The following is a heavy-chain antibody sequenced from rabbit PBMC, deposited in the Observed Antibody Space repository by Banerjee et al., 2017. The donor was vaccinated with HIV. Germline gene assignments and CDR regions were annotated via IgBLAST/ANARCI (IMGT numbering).Heavy chain of an antibody. CDR3: ASSGVAGYDYTTTGYFKL. CDR2: IYTGSGGT. CDR1: GFDFSSYYR. Sequence: QSLEESGGDLVKPGASLTLTGTASGFDFSSYYRMCWVRQAPGKGLEWIGCIYTGSGGTWVASWVNGRFTISRSTSLNTVDLKMTSLTAADTATYFCASSGVAGYDYTTTGYFKLWGPGTLVTVS. J-gene: IGHJ4*01. D-gene: IGHD6-1*01. V-gene: IGHV1S43*01.